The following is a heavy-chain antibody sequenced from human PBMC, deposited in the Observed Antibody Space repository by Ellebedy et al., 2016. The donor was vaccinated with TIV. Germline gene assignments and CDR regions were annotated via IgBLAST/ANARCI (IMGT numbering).Heavy chain of an antibody. Sequence: GESLKISCAASGFTFSSYAMSWVRRAPGKGLEWVSAISGDGGSTYYEDSVKGRFTISRDNAKNSLYLQMNSLRGEDTALYYCARSYYGSGSPDYWGQGTLVTVSS. V-gene: IGHV3-23*01. J-gene: IGHJ4*02. CDR2: ISGDGGST. CDR3: ARSYYGSGSPDY. CDR1: GFTFSSYA. D-gene: IGHD3-10*01.